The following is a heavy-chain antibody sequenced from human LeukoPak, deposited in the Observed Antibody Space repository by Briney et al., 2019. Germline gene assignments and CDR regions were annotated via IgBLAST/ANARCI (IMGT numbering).Heavy chain of an antibody. V-gene: IGHV3-48*03. J-gene: IGHJ4*02. CDR3: AKDWGARVAVSTVDY. Sequence: GGSLRLSCAASGFTFSSYEMNWVRQAPGKGLEWVSYISSSGSTIYYADSVKGRFTISRDNSKNTLYLQMNSLRAEDTAVYYCAKDWGARVAVSTVDYWGQGTLVTVSS. CDR1: GFTFSSYE. CDR2: ISSSGSTI. D-gene: IGHD2-15*01.